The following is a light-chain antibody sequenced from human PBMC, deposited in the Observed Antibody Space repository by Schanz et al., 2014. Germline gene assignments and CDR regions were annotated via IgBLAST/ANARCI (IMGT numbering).Light chain of an antibody. CDR2: DAF. CDR1: QSVSSN. V-gene: IGKV3-11*01. J-gene: IGKJ5*01. Sequence: EIVMTQSPATLSVSPGERATLSCRASQSVSSNLAWYQQKRGQVPRLLIYDAFNRATGIPARFSGSGSGTDFTLTISSLEPEDFAVYYCQQRSNWPPTFGQGTRLEIK. CDR3: QQRSNWPPT.